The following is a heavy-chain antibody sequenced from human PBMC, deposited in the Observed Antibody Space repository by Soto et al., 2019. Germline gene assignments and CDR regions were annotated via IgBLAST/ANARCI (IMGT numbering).Heavy chain of an antibody. CDR2: FYFGGTT. CDR1: GGSISNSDYY. Sequence: SETLSLTCTVSGGSISNSDYYWGWMRQPPEKGLEWIGSFYFGGTTYYNPSLRSRVSISEDTSRNQFSVTLNSVTAADTAVYYCTTSTTSGAVTPDYWGQGALVTVSS. V-gene: IGHV4-39*01. J-gene: IGHJ4*02. D-gene: IGHD4-17*01. CDR3: TTSTTSGAVTPDY.